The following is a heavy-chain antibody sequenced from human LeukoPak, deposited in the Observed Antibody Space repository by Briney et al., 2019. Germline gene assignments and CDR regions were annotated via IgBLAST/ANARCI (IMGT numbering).Heavy chain of an antibody. D-gene: IGHD6-13*01. Sequence: ASVKVSCKPSEYTFTDYYIHWVRQAPGQGLEWMGWIDPNSGGTTYAQRFQGRVTMTRDTSISTVNMELSRLTSDDTAVYYCARDQKQQSLNYWGQGTLVTVSS. CDR1: EYTFTDYY. CDR3: ARDQKQQSLNY. V-gene: IGHV1-2*02. J-gene: IGHJ4*02. CDR2: IDPNSGGT.